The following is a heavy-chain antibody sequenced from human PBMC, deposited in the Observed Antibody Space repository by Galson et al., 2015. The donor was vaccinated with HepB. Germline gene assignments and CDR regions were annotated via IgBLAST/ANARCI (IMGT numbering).Heavy chain of an antibody. CDR2: INRNSGGT. Sequence: SCKASGYMSTGYYIHWVRQAPGQGLEWMGRINRNSGGTSYAQKFQGRVTMTRDSSITTAYMELTRLRSDDTAVYFCASSHYDILTGYYVDGAFDIWGQGTMVTVSS. D-gene: IGHD3-9*01. CDR3: ASSHYDILTGYYVDGAFDI. V-gene: IGHV1-2*06. CDR1: GYMSTGYY. J-gene: IGHJ3*02.